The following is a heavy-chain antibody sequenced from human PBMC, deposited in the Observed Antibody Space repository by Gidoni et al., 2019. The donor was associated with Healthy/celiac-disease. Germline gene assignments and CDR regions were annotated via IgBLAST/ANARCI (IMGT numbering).Heavy chain of an antibody. V-gene: IGHV4-34*01. Sequence: QVQLQQWGAGLLKPSETLSLTCAVYGGSFSGYYWSWIRQPPGKGLEWIGEINHSGSTNYNPSLKSRVTISVDTSKNQFSLKLSSVTAADTAVYYCARASGYDSSGYHGIWGQGTLVTVSS. J-gene: IGHJ4*02. CDR3: ARASGYDSSGYHGI. CDR2: INHSGST. D-gene: IGHD3-22*01. CDR1: GGSFSGYY.